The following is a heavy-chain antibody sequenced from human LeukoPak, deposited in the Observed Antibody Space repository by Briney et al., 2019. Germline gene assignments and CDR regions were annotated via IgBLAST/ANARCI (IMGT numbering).Heavy chain of an antibody. Sequence: RSETLSLTCTVSGGSISSYYWSWIRQSAGKGLEWIGRIYTRGSTNYNPSLKSRVTMSVDTSKNQFALKLSSVTAADTAVYYCARVLWRAAGDFDYWGQGTLVTVSS. D-gene: IGHD6-13*01. CDR3: ARVLWRAAGDFDY. CDR2: IYTRGST. V-gene: IGHV4-4*07. J-gene: IGHJ4*02. CDR1: GGSISSYY.